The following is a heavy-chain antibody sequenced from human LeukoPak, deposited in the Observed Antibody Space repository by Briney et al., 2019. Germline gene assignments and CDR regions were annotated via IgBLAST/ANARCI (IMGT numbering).Heavy chain of an antibody. J-gene: IGHJ4*02. V-gene: IGHV3-33*01. D-gene: IGHD3-3*01. CDR3: ARGGYDLWSGYRIDY. Sequence: GGSLRLSCAASGFTFTSYGMHWVRQAPGKGLEWVAIIWYDGSQKYSADSVRGRFTISRDTAKNMLYLQMNSLRVEDTAVYYCARGGYDLWSGYRIDYWGQGTQVTISS. CDR1: GFTFTSYG. CDR2: IWYDGSQK.